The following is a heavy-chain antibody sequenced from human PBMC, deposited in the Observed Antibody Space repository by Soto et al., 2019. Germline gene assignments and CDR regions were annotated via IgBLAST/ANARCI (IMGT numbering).Heavy chain of an antibody. CDR1: GYTFTSYG. Sequence: QVQLVQSGAEVKKPGASVKVSCKASGYTFTSYGISWVRQAPGQGLEWMGWISAYNGNTNYAQKLQGRVTMTTDTSTSTAYMELRSLRYDDTAVYYCARDKKGAWHDYGDYSILGWFDPWGQGTLVTVSS. CDR2: ISAYNGNT. D-gene: IGHD4-17*01. CDR3: ARDKKGAWHDYGDYSILGWFDP. J-gene: IGHJ5*02. V-gene: IGHV1-18*01.